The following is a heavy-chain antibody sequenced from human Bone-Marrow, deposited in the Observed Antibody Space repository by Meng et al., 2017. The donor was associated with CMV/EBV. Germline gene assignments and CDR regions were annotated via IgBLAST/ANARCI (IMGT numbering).Heavy chain of an antibody. CDR1: GGSISSSSYY. CDR3: ARGFRRSLTDDSFDI. D-gene: IGHD1-14*01. CDR2: IYYSGST. V-gene: IGHV4-39*07. J-gene: IGHJ3*02. Sequence: SETLSLTCTVSGGSISSSSYYWGWIRQPPGKGLEWIGSIYYSGSTYYNPSLKSRVTISVDTSKNQFSLKLSSVTAADTAVYYCARGFRRSLTDDSFDIWGQGTMVTVSS.